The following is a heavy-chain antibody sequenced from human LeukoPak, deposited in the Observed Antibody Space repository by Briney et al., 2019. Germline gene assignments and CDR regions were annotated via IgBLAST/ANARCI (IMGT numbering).Heavy chain of an antibody. CDR2: MSSVT. CDR1: GFTFSNFA. J-gene: IGHJ4*02. Sequence: GGSLRLSCAASGFTFSNFAMSWVRRAPGKGLEWVSAMSSVTYYADSVKGRFTISSGNNKKSFYLQMNSLTTEDTALYYCATPDYWGQGTLVTVSS. CDR3: ATPDY. V-gene: IGHV3-23*01.